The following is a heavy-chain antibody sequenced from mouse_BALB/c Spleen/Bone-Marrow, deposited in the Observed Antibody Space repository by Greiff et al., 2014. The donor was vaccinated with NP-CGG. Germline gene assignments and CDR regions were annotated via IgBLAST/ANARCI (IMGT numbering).Heavy chain of an antibody. J-gene: IGHJ2*01. CDR2: INSGGRYA. CDR3: ARRSDYDYFDY. Sequence: EVKVVESGRDLVKPGGSLKLSCAASGFTFSNYGMSWVRQTPDKRLEWVATINSGGRYAFYPDSVKGRFTISRDNAKNTLYLQMSSLKSEDTAMYYCARRSDYDYFDYWGQGTTLTVSP. V-gene: IGHV5-6*02. CDR1: GFTFSNYG. D-gene: IGHD2-4*01.